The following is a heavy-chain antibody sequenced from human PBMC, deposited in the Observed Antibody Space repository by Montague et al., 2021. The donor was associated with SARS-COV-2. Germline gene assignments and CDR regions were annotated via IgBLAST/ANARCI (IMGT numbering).Heavy chain of an antibody. CDR1: GGSISDYY. J-gene: IGHJ4*02. CDR3: ARGTGYDYYFDC. Sequence: SETLSLTCSVSGGSISDYYWNWIRQPPGKGLEWIGYIYYNTGNTXXNPSLQSRVTISLDTSKNQFSLNLRSVTAADTALYLCARGTGYDYYFDCWGLGTLVTVSS. CDR2: IYYNTGNT. V-gene: IGHV4-59*01. D-gene: IGHD5-12*01.